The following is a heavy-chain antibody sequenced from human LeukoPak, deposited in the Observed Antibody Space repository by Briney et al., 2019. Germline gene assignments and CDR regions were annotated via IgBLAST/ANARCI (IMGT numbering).Heavy chain of an antibody. CDR2: ISAYNGNT. V-gene: IGHV1-18*01. D-gene: IGHD5-12*01. Sequence: ASVKVSCKASGYTFTSYVISWVRQAPGQGLEWMGWISAYNGNTNYAQKLQGRVTMATDTSTSTAYMELRSLRSDDTAVYYCARNTVDIVATIRFDYWGQGTLVTVSS. J-gene: IGHJ4*02. CDR3: ARNTVDIVATIRFDY. CDR1: GYTFTSYV.